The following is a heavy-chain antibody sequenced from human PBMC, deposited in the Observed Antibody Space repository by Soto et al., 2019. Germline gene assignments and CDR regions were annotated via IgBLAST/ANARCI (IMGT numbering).Heavy chain of an antibody. J-gene: IGHJ6*02. CDR2: IYYSGST. CDR1: GGSISSYY. Sequence: PSETLSLTCTVSGGSISSYYWSWIRQPPGKGLEWIGYIYYSGSTNYNPSLKSRVTISVDTSKNQFSLKLSSVTAADTAVFYCGRESSDGPYGMDVWGQGTTVTVSS. V-gene: IGHV4-59*01. CDR3: GRESSDGPYGMDV.